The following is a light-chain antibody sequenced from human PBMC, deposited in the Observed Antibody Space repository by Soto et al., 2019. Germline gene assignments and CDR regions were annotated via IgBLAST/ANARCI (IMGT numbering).Light chain of an antibody. CDR3: CSYAGSSTWV. CDR1: SSDVGSYNL. J-gene: IGLJ3*02. Sequence: QSALTQPASVSGSPGQSITISCTGTSSDVGSYNLVPWYQHHTGKAPKVLIYEGSKRPSGVSNRFSASKSGNTASLTISGLQAEDETDYYCCSYAGSSTWVFGGGTKVTVL. CDR2: EGS. V-gene: IGLV2-23*01.